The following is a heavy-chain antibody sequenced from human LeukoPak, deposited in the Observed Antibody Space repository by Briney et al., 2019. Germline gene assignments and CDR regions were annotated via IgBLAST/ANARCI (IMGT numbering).Heavy chain of an antibody. CDR1: GYTFTGYY. CDR2: INPNSGGT. V-gene: IGHV1-2*02. CDR3: ARGYYYDSSGYYPFDY. D-gene: IGHD3-22*01. Sequence: GASVKVSCKASGYTFTGYYMHWARQAPGQGLEWMGWINPNSGGTNYAQKFQGRVTMTRDTSISTAYMELSRLRSDDTAVYYCARGYYYDSSGYYPFDYWGQGTLVTVSS. J-gene: IGHJ4*02.